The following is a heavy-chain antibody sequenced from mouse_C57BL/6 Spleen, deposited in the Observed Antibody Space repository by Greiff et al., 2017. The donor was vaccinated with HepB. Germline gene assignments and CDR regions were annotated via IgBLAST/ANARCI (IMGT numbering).Heavy chain of an antibody. V-gene: IGHV5-17*01. Sequence: EVHLVESGGGLVKPGGSLKLSCAASGFTFSDYGMHWVRQAPEKGLEWVAYISSGSSTIYYADTVKGRFTISRDNAKNTLFLQMTSLRSEDTAMYYCAREDYYYGSSGYAMDYWGQGTSVTVSS. CDR1: GFTFSDYG. J-gene: IGHJ4*01. CDR3: AREDYYYGSSGYAMDY. D-gene: IGHD1-1*01. CDR2: ISSGSSTI.